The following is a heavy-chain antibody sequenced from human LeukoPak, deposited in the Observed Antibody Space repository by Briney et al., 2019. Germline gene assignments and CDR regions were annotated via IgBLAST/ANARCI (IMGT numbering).Heavy chain of an antibody. V-gene: IGHV3-23*01. CDR3: AKRAPLYSSTPGNYFDS. D-gene: IGHD6-19*01. J-gene: IGHJ4*02. CDR2: LSGSDGTT. Sequence: PGGSLRLSCAASGFTFSSYGMSWVRQAPGKGLEWVSTLSGSDGTTYYAGSVKGRFTVSRDNTKNTFYLQMNSLRAEGTAVYYCAKRAPLYSSTPGNYFDSWGQGTLVTVSS. CDR1: GFTFSSYG.